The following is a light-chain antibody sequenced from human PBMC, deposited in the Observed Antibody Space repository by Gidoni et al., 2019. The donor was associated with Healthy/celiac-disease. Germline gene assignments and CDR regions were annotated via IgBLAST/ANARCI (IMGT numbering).Light chain of an antibody. CDR3: LQHNSYPWT. CDR2: AAS. J-gene: IGKJ1*01. V-gene: IGKV1-17*01. Sequence: DIQMTQSPSSLSASVGDRVTITCRASQGIRNYLGWYQQKPGKAPKRLIYAASSLQSGVPSRFSGSGSGTEFTLTIRSLQPEDFATYYCLQHNSYPWTFGQGTKVEIK. CDR1: QGIRNY.